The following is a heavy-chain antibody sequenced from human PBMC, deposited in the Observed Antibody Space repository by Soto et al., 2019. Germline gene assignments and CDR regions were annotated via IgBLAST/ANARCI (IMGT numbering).Heavy chain of an antibody. CDR1: GFTFSSYG. D-gene: IGHD3-10*01. Sequence: QVQLVESGGGVVQPGRSLRLSCAASGFTFSSYGMHWVRQAPGKGLEWVAVISYDGSNKYYADSVKGRFTISRDNSKNTLYLQMNSLTAEDTDVYYCAKDGRITMVRRVAYYFDYWGQVTLVTVSS. CDR2: ISYDGSNK. J-gene: IGHJ4*02. CDR3: AKDGRITMVRRVAYYFDY. V-gene: IGHV3-30*18.